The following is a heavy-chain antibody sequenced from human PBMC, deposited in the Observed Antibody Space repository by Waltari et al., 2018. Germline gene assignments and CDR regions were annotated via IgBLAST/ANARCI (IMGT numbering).Heavy chain of an antibody. V-gene: IGHV4-38-2*01. CDR3: ARHVRNYYDSSGYYYDY. J-gene: IGHJ4*02. Sequence: QVQLQESGPGLVKPSETLSLTCAVSGYSISSGYYWGWIRRPPGTGLEWIGSIYHIGRTYDNPALKSRVTISVDTSKNQFSLKLSSVTAADTAVYYCARHVRNYYDSSGYYYDYWGQGTLVTVSS. D-gene: IGHD3-22*01. CDR2: IYHIGRT. CDR1: GYSISSGYY.